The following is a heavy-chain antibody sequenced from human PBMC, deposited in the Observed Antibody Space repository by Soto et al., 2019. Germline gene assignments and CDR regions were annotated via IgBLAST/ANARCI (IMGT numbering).Heavy chain of an antibody. V-gene: IGHV5-51*01. CDR1: GYSFISYW. CDR2: IYPGEFDT. Sequence: GESLKISGKGSGYSFISYWIGWVRQMPGKGLEWMGIIYPGEFDTRYSPSLQGQVTISADKSISTAYLQWSSLKATDTAMYYCARGRYNYGYGPLELDYWGPGTLVTAPQ. D-gene: IGHD5-18*01. CDR3: ARGRYNYGYGPLELDY. J-gene: IGHJ4*02.